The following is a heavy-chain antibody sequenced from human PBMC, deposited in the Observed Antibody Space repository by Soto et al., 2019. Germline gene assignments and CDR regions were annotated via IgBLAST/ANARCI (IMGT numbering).Heavy chain of an antibody. J-gene: IGHJ6*03. D-gene: IGHD3-9*01. CDR1: GGSMGSYY. V-gene: IGHV4-59*01. Sequence: SETLSLTCTVSGGSMGSYYWSWIRQPPGERLEWIGYIYYSGSTNYNPSLKSRVTVSVDTSKNQFSLKLSSVTAADTAVYYCARGGTYYDILTGFVNYYFMDVWGKGTTVTVSS. CDR3: ARGGTYYDILTGFVNYYFMDV. CDR2: IYYSGST.